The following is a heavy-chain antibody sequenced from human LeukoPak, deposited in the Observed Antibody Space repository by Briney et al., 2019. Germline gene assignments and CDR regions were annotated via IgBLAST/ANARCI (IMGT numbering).Heavy chain of an antibody. J-gene: IGHJ5*02. CDR3: ARVQYYDFWSGYYTRSAFWFDP. CDR2: INHSGST. Sequence: SETLSLTCAVYGGSFSGYYWSWIRQPPGKGLEWIGEINHSGSTNYNPSLKSRVTISVDTPKNQFSLKLSSVTAADTAVYYCARVQYYDFWSGYYTRSAFWFDPWGQGTLVTVSS. CDR1: GGSFSGYY. D-gene: IGHD3-3*01. V-gene: IGHV4-34*01.